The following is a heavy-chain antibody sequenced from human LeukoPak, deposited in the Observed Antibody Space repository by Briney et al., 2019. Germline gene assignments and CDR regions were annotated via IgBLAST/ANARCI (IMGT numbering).Heavy chain of an antibody. J-gene: IGHJ4*02. CDR1: GYSFTTYW. Sequence: GESLKISCKGSGYSFTTYWIGWVRQMPGKGLEWMGIIYPGDSDTRYSPSFQGQVTISGDTSISTAYLHWSTLKASDTAMYYCVRGGIAAAAFYWGQGTLVTVSS. CDR2: IYPGDSDT. V-gene: IGHV5-51*01. D-gene: IGHD6-13*01. CDR3: VRGGIAAAAFY.